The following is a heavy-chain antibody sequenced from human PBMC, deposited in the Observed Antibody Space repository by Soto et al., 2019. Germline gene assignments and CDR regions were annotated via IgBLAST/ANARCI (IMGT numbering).Heavy chain of an antibody. D-gene: IGHD2-2*01. V-gene: IGHV4-34*01. J-gene: IGHJ4*02. CDR1: GGSFSGYY. Sequence: SETLSLTCAVYGGSFSGYYWSWIRQPPGKGLEWIGEINHSGSTNYNPSLKSRVTISVDTSKNQFSLKLSSVTAADTAVYYCARLYCSSTSCYPFDYWGQGTLVTVSS. CDR3: ARLYCSSTSCYPFDY. CDR2: INHSGST.